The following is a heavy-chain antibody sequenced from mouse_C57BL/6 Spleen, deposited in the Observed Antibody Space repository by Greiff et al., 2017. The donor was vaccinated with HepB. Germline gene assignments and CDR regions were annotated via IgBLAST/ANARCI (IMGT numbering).Heavy chain of an antibody. CDR2: IYPGDGDT. J-gene: IGHJ4*01. CDR3: ARGLPLYYAMDY. Sequence: QVQLKESGAELVKPGASVKISCKASGYSFSSYWMNWVKQRPGKGLEWIGQIYPGDGDTNYNGKFKGKATLTADKSSSTAYMQLSSLTSEDSAVYFYARGLPLYYAMDYWGQGTSVTVSS. V-gene: IGHV1-80*01. CDR1: GYSFSSYW. D-gene: IGHD2-4*01.